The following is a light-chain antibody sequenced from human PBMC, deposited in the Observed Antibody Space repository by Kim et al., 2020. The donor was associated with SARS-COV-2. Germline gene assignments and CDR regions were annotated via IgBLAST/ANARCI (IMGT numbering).Light chain of an antibody. CDR1: SSNIGSNT. CDR2: SNN. V-gene: IGLV1-44*01. Sequence: GQRVTISCSGSSSNIGSNTVNWYQQLPGTAPKLLIYSNNPRPSGVPDRFSGSKSGTSASLAISGLQSEDEADYYCAAWDDSLNDVVFGGGTQLTVL. CDR3: AAWDDSLNDVV. J-gene: IGLJ2*01.